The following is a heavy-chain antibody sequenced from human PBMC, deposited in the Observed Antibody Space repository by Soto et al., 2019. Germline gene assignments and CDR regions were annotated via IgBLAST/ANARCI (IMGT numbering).Heavy chain of an antibody. CDR1: GGSTSSGGYS. J-gene: IGHJ5*02. V-gene: IGHV4-31*11. CDR2: IYYSGST. CDR3: VRGGIAGHWFDP. D-gene: IGHD2-15*01. Sequence: PSETLSLTCAVSGGSTSSGGYSWSWIRQHPGKGLEWIGYIYYSGSTYYNPSLKSRVTISVDTSKNQLSLYLTSVTAADTAVYYCVRGGIAGHWFDPWGQGILVTVSS.